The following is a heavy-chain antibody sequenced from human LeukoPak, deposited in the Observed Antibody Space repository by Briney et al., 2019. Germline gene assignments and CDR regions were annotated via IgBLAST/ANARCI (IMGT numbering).Heavy chain of an antibody. V-gene: IGHV3-48*01. Sequence: GGPLTLPCAASGFTLYSYSMIWLRQAPGKGLEWVSYISSSSRTIYYADSVKGRFNIYRDNAKNSLYMQMHSLRAEDTALYYCARPFPSGSYYLWGQGTLVTVSS. J-gene: IGHJ5*02. CDR3: ARPFPSGSYYL. CDR2: ISSSSRTI. CDR1: GFTLYSYS. D-gene: IGHD1-26*01.